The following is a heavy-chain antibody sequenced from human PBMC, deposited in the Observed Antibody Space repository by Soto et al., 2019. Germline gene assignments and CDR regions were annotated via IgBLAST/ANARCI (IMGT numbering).Heavy chain of an antibody. V-gene: IGHV3-23*01. CDR1: GFTFSSYA. Sequence: EVQLLESGGGLVQPGGSLRLSCAASGFTFSSYAMSWVRQAPGKGLEWVSAISGSGGSTYYADSVKGRFTISRDNSKNSLYLQMNSLRAEDTAVYYCAKDLDSSGATEGYWGQGTLVTVSS. D-gene: IGHD1-26*01. CDR2: ISGSGGST. J-gene: IGHJ4*02. CDR3: AKDLDSSGATEGY.